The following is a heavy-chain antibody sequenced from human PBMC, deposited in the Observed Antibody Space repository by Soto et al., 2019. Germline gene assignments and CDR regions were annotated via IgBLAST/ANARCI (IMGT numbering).Heavy chain of an antibody. CDR1: GGTFSSYA. CDR3: ARDLSPYRNHYYGMDF. CDR2: IIPIFGTA. V-gene: IGHV1-69*13. D-gene: IGHD4-4*01. Sequence: SVKVSCKACGGTFSSYAISWVRQAPGQGLEWMGGIIPIFGTANYAQKFQGRVTITADESTSTAYMELSSLRSEDTAVYYCARDLSPYRNHYYGMDFWGQGTKVTGSS. J-gene: IGHJ6*02.